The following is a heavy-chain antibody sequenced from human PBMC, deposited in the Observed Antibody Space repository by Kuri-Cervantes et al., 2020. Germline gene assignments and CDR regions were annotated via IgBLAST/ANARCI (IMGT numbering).Heavy chain of an antibody. J-gene: IGHJ6*02. D-gene: IGHD5-24*01. CDR3: ARADRWLQLVYYYGMDV. CDR1: GGTFSSYA. V-gene: IGHV1-69*13. Sequence: SVKVSCKASGGTFSSYAISWVRQAPGQGLEWMGGIIPIFGTANYARKFQGRVTITADESTSTAYMELSSLRSEDTAVYYCARADRWLQLVYYYGMDVWGQGTTVTVSS. CDR2: IIPIFGTA.